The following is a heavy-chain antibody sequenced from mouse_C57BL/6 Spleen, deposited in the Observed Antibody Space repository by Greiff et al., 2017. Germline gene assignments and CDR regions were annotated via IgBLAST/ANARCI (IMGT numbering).Heavy chain of an antibody. J-gene: IGHJ2*01. D-gene: IGHD1-1*01. CDR3: ARSAVVATDY. V-gene: IGHV1-64*01. Sequence: QVQLQQPGAELVKPGASVKLSCKASGYTFTSYWMHWVKQRPGQGLEWIGMIHPISGSTNYNEKFKSKATLTVDKSSSTAYMQLSSLTSEDSAVXYCARSAVVATDYWGQGTTLTVSS. CDR1: GYTFTSYW. CDR2: IHPISGST.